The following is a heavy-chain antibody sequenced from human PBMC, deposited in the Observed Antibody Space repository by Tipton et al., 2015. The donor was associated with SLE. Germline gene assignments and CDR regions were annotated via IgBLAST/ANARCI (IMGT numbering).Heavy chain of an antibody. D-gene: IGHD1-1*01. CDR1: GGSISSGSYY. Sequence: TLSLTCTVSGGSISSGSYYWSWIRQPAGKGLEWIGYIYYSGSTNYNPSLKSRVTISVDTSKNQFSLKLSSVTAADTAVYYCARSWNGPLDLWGRGTLVTVSS. V-gene: IGHV4-61*10. J-gene: IGHJ2*01. CDR2: IYYSGST. CDR3: ARSWNGPLDL.